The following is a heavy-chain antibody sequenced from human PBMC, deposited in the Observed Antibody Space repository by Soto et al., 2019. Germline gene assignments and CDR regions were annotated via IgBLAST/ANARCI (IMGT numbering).Heavy chain of an antibody. D-gene: IGHD2-2*01. CDR3: ASYCSSTSCSPRGVDY. Sequence: SETLSLTCTVSGGSISSSSYYWGWIRQPPGKGLEWIGSIYYSGSTYYNPSLKSRVTISVDTSKNQFSLKLSSVTAADTAVYYCASYCSSTSCSPRGVDYWGQGTLVT. V-gene: IGHV4-39*01. CDR2: IYYSGST. J-gene: IGHJ4*02. CDR1: GGSISSSSYY.